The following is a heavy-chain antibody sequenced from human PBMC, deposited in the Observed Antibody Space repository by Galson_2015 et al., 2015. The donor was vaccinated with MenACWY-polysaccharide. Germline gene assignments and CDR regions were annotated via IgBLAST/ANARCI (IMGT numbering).Heavy chain of an antibody. D-gene: IGHD1-26*01. CDR3: ARGVGARSRFGL. CDR1: GGSFSGYY. CDR2: MNHSGST. Sequence: LSLTCAVYGGSFSGYYWSWIRQPPGKGLEWIGEMNHSGSTNCNPSLKSRVTISVDTSKSQFSLRLTSVTAADTAVYYCARGVGARSRFGLWGQGTLVSVSS. J-gene: IGHJ5*02. V-gene: IGHV4-34*01.